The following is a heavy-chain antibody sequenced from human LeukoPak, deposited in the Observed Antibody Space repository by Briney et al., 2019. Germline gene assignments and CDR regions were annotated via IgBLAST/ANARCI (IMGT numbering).Heavy chain of an antibody. J-gene: IGHJ4*02. CDR3: AKWADGLIVAPFDY. CDR2: ISGSGNAT. Sequence: GGSLRLSCAASGFTFSNSPMSWIRQAPRKGLECVSAISGSGNATYYADSVTGRFSISRDNSKNTLYLQMNSLRAEDAAVYYCAKWADGLIVAPFDYWGQGTLVTVSS. D-gene: IGHD2/OR15-2a*01. V-gene: IGHV3-23*01. CDR1: GFTFSNSP.